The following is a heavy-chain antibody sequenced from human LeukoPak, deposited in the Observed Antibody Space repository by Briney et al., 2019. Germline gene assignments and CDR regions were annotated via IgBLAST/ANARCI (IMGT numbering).Heavy chain of an antibody. D-gene: IGHD5-18*01. CDR3: ARDGYSYGYLGNYYYYYMDV. J-gene: IGHJ6*03. CDR2: ISSSSSYI. CDR1: GFTFSSYS. Sequence: GGSLRLSCAASGFTFSSYSMNWVRQAPGGGLEWVSSISSSSSYIYYADSVKGRFTISRDNAKNSLYLQMNSLRAEDTAVYYCARDGYSYGYLGNYYYYYMDVWGKGTTVTVSS. V-gene: IGHV3-21*01.